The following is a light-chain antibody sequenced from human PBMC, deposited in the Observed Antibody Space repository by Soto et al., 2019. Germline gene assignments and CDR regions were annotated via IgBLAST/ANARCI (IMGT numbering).Light chain of an antibody. CDR3: QLYGSSPKT. V-gene: IGKV3-20*01. Sequence: EIVLTQSPGTLSLSPGERATLSCRATQTIISNYLAWYQQKPGQAPKLVIHGASTSATGIPDRFSGSGSGTDFTLTISRVEPEDFAVYYCQLYGSSPKTFGQGTKVEV. J-gene: IGKJ1*01. CDR2: GAS. CDR1: QTIISNY.